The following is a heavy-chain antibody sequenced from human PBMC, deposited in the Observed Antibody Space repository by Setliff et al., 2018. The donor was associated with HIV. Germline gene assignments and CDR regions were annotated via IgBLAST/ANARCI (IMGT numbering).Heavy chain of an antibody. CDR3: ATAPTMKVVYSGF. CDR2: INTSGGSA. V-gene: IGHV1-46*01. J-gene: IGHJ4*02. Sequence: ASVKVSCKASGYTFTTYPMHWVRQAPGQGLEWMGVINTSGGSAGYAEKFRGRVTITADTSTDTAYMELSSLRSEDTAVYYCATAPTMKVVYSGFWGQGTLVTVSS. D-gene: IGHD3-22*01. CDR1: GYTFTTYP.